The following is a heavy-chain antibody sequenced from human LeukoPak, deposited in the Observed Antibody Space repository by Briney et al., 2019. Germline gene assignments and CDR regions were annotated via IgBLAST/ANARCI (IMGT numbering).Heavy chain of an antibody. CDR3: ARDLAAAGTGYFDY. CDR1: GGSISSYY. CDR2: IYYSGST. V-gene: IGHV4-59*01. D-gene: IGHD6-13*01. Sequence: PSETLSLTCTVSGGSISSYYWSWIRQPPGKGLEWIGYIYYSGSTNYNPSLKSRVTISVDTSKNQFSLKLGSVTAADTAVYYCARDLAAAGTGYFDYWGQGTLVTVSS. J-gene: IGHJ4*02.